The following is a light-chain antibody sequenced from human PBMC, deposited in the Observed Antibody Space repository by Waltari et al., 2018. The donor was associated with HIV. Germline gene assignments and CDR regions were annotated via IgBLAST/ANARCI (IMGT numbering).Light chain of an antibody. CDR2: AAS. CDR1: QGISSY. CDR3: QQLNSYPRYS. Sequence: DIQLTQSPSFLSASVGDRVTITCRASQGISSYLAWYQQKPGKVPKLLIYAASTLQSGVPSRFSGSGSGTEFTLTISSLQPEDFATYYCQQLNSYPRYSFGQGTKLEIK. J-gene: IGKJ2*03. V-gene: IGKV1-9*01.